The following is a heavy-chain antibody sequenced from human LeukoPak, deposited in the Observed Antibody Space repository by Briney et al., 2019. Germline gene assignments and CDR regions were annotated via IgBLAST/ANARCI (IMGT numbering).Heavy chain of an antibody. J-gene: IGHJ6*03. CDR1: GGSFSGYY. Sequence: SETLSLTCAVYGGSFSGYYWSWIRQPPGKGLEWIGEINHSGSTNYNPSLKSRVTISVDTSKNQFSLKLSSVTAADTAVYYCARLGRGSSSFYYYYYMDVWGKGTTDTVSS. CDR3: ARLGRGSSSFYYYYYMDV. CDR2: INHSGST. V-gene: IGHV4-34*01. D-gene: IGHD6-6*01.